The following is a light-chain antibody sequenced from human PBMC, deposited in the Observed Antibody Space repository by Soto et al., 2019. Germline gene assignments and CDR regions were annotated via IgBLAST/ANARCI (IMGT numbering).Light chain of an antibody. J-gene: IGLJ1*01. CDR3: CLYTSATAYV. V-gene: IGLV2-14*01. Sequence: QSALTQPASVSGSPGQSITISCTGTSSDVGGYNYVSWYQLHPGKAPKLMVYEVSNRPSGVSNRFSGSKSGNTASLTISGPQAEDGADYYGCLYTSATAYVFGPGTTLTVL. CDR1: SSDVGGYNY. CDR2: EVS.